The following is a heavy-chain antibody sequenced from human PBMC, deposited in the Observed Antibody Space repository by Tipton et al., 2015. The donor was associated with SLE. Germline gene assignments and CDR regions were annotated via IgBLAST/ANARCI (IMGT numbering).Heavy chain of an antibody. V-gene: IGHV4-34*01. J-gene: IGHJ4*02. CDR3: ATGRRIVGAVFDY. CDR1: GGSFSGYY. Sequence: TLSLTCAVYGGSFSGYYWSWIRQPPGQGLEWIGEINHSGGTNYNPSLKSRVTMSVDTSKNQFSLNLSSVTAADTAVYYCATGRRIVGAVFDYWGQGTLVTVS. CDR2: INHSGGT. D-gene: IGHD1-26*01.